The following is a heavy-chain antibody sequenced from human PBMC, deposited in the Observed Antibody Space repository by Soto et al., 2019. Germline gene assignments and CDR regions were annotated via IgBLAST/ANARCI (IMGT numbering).Heavy chain of an antibody. D-gene: IGHD3-3*01. CDR2: ISYDGSNK. V-gene: IGHV3-30-3*01. CDR3: ARDKDYDFWSGKDY. J-gene: IGHJ4*02. Sequence: GGSLRLSCAASGFTFSSYAMHWVRQAPGKGLEWVAVISYDGSNKYYADSVKGRFTISRDNSKNTLYLQMNSLRAEDTAVYYCARDKDYDFWSGKDYWGQGTLVTVSS. CDR1: GFTFSSYA.